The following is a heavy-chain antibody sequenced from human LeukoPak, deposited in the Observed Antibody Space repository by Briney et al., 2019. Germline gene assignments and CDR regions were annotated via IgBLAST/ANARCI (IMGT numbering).Heavy chain of an antibody. D-gene: IGHD7-27*01. Sequence: GGSLRLSCAASGFTVSYNYMSWVRQVPGKGLEWVSIIYSSGNTYYADSVKGRFTISRDNSKSMLYLQMNSLRAEDTAVYYCARGTAWGHQDHWGQGTLVTVSS. CDR3: ARGTAWGHQDH. CDR1: GFTVSYNY. V-gene: IGHV3-66*01. J-gene: IGHJ4*02. CDR2: IYSSGNT.